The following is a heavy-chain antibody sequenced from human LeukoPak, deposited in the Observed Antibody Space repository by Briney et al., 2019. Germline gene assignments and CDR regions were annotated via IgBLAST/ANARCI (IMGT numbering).Heavy chain of an antibody. D-gene: IGHD6-19*01. CDR1: GGTFSSYA. J-gene: IGHJ4*02. V-gene: IGHV1-69*05. CDR2: IIPIFGTA. CDR3: AGYSSGWYLDY. Sequence: ASVKVSCKASGGTFSSYAISWVRQAPGQGLEWMGRIIPIFGTANYAQKFQGRVTITTDESTSTAYMELSSLRSEDTAVYYCAGYSSGWYLDYWGQGTLVTVSS.